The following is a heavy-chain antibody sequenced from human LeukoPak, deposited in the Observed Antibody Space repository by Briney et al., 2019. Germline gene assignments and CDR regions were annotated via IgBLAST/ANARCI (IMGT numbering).Heavy chain of an antibody. CDR1: GFTFSSYA. Sequence: RAGGSLRLSCAASGFTFSSYAMTWVRQDPGKGLKWVSIICGNSGNTYYADSVKGRFTISRDNSKNTLYLEMNSLRAEDTAVYYCAKGSDSGGSCYSGYNNWGQGTLVTVSS. CDR3: AKGSDSGGSCYSGYNN. J-gene: IGHJ4*02. CDR2: ICGNSGNT. V-gene: IGHV3-23*01. D-gene: IGHD2-15*01.